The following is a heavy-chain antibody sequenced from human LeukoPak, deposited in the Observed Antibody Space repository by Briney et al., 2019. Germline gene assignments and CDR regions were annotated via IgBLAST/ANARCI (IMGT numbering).Heavy chain of an antibody. CDR3: TRAGSWGSFDY. Sequence: GRSLRSSRAASGFTFSSYGMHWVRQAPGKGLEWVSYISSSSSTIYYADSVKGRFTISRDNAKNSLYLQMNSLRAEDTAVYFCTRAGSWGSFDYWGQGTLVTVSS. D-gene: IGHD2-15*01. CDR1: GFTFSSYG. CDR2: ISSSSSTI. V-gene: IGHV3-48*01. J-gene: IGHJ4*02.